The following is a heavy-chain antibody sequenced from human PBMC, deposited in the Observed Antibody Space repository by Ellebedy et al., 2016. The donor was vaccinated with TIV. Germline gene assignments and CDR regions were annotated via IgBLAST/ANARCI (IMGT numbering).Heavy chain of an antibody. CDR1: GFTFSDYY. CDR3: AREVTGIRGFGY. J-gene: IGHJ4*02. V-gene: IGHV3-11*01. D-gene: IGHD7-27*01. Sequence: PGGSLTLSCAASGFTFSDYYMNWIRQAPGKGLEGLSYIDYSGTSILYADSVRGRFTISRDNAKNSLYLEIHNLRADDTAVYHCAREVTGIRGFGYWGQGTLVTVSS. CDR2: IDYSGTSI.